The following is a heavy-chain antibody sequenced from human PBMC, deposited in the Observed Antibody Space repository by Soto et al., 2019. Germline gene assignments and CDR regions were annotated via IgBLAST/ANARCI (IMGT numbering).Heavy chain of an antibody. CDR1: GFTFSSYA. J-gene: IGHJ4*02. Sequence: PEGSVRLSCAASGFTFSSYAMSWVRQAPGKGLEWVSAISGSGGSTYYADSVKGRFTISRDNSKNTLYLQMNSLRAEDTAVYYCAKGRGLIVVVAYYFDYWGQGTLVTVFS. CDR2: ISGSGGST. V-gene: IGHV3-23*01. CDR3: AKGRGLIVVVAYYFDY. D-gene: IGHD3-22*01.